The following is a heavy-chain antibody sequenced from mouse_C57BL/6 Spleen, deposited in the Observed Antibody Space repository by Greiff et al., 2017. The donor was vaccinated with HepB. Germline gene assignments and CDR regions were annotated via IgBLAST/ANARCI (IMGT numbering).Heavy chain of an antibody. J-gene: IGHJ4*01. CDR2: IYPGDGDT. CDR1: GYAFSSSW. Sequence: VKLQESGPELVKPGASVKISCKASGYAFSSSWMNWVKQRPGKGLEWIGRIYPGDGDTNYNGKFKGKATLTADKSSSTAYMQLSSLTSEDSAVYFGARSTMDYDAMDYWGQGTSVTVSS. CDR3: ARSTMDYDAMDY. V-gene: IGHV1-82*01.